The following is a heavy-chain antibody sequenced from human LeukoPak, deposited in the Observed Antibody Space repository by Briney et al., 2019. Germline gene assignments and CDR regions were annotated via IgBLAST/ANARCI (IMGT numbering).Heavy chain of an antibody. CDR1: GFTFSSYS. D-gene: IGHD2-15*01. V-gene: IGHV3-21*01. CDR2: ISSSSSYI. J-gene: IGHJ4*02. CDR3: ARRGDIVDDY. Sequence: GGSLRLSCAASGFTFSSYSMNWVRQAPGQGLEWVSSISSSSSYIYYADSVKGRFTISRDNAKNSLYLQMNSLRAEDTAVYYCARRGDIVDDYWGQGTLVTVSS.